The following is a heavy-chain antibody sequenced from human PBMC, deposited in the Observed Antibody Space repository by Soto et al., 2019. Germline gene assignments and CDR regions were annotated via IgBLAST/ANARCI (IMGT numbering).Heavy chain of an antibody. Sequence: GGSLRLSCAASGFTFSSYAMSWVRQAPGKGLEWVSAISGSGGSTYYADSVKGRFTISRDNSKNTLYLQMNSLRAEDTAVYYCAKLLVDGSGSYLLEYYFDYWGQGTLVTVSS. CDR1: GFTFSSYA. CDR3: AKLLVDGSGSYLLEYYFDY. D-gene: IGHD3-10*01. J-gene: IGHJ4*02. CDR2: ISGSGGST. V-gene: IGHV3-23*01.